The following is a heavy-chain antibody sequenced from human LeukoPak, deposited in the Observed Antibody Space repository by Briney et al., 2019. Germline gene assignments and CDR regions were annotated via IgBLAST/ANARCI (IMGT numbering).Heavy chain of an antibody. CDR2: IYPGDSDT. CDR3: ARSRAEKVPVWGSYRHHDAFDI. CDR1: GYSFPNYW. V-gene: IGHV5-51*01. Sequence: GESLQISCKGSGYSFPNYWIGWVRPMPGKGLEGMGIIYPGDSDTTYKPSFQGQVTISADKSISTAYLQWSSLKASDTAMYYCARSRAEKVPVWGSYRHHDAFDIWGQGTRVTVSP. J-gene: IGHJ3*02. D-gene: IGHD3-16*02.